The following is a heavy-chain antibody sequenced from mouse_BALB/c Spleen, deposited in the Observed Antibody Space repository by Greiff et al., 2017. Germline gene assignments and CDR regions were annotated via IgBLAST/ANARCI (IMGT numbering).Heavy chain of an antibody. J-gene: IGHJ2*01. CDR2: INPSNGGT. V-gene: IGHV1S81*02. Sequence: QVQLKQSGAELVKPGASVKLSCKASGYTFTSYYMYWVKQRPGQGLEWIGEINPSNGGTNFNEKFKSKATLTVDKSSSTAYMQLSSLTSEDSAVYYCTRKPFDDWGQGTTLTVSS. CDR3: TRKPFDD. CDR1: GYTFTSYY.